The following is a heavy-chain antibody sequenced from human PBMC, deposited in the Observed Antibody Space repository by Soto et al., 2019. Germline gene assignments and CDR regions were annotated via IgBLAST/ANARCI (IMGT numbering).Heavy chain of an antibody. J-gene: IGHJ3*02. CDR3: ARLRVPAVYDAFDI. V-gene: IGHV5-51*01. CDR1: GYSFTSYW. Sequence: PGESLKISCKGSGYSFTSYWIGWVRQMPVKGLEWMGIIYPGDSDTRYSPSFQGQATISADKSISTAYLQWSSLKASDTAMYYCARLRVPAVYDAFDIWGQGTMVTVSS. CDR2: IYPGDSDT. D-gene: IGHD2-2*01.